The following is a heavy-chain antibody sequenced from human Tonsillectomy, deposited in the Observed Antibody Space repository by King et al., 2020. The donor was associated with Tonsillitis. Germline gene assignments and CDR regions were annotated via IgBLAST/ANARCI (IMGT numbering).Heavy chain of an antibody. V-gene: IGHV3-23*04. CDR3: AKASRLAQGYDVFDI. D-gene: IGHD6-19*01. CDR1: GFTFSSFA. J-gene: IGHJ3*02. Sequence: VQLVESGGGLVQPGGSLRLSCSASGFTFSSFAMNWVRQAPGKGLEWVSSISGSGGYTYYADSVKGRFTISRDNSKNTLYLEMNSLRVEDTAVYYCAKASRLAQGYDVFDIWGQGTMVTVSS. CDR2: ISGSGGYT.